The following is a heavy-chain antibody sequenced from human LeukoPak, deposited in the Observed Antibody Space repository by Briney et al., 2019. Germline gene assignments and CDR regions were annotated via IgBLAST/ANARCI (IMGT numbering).Heavy chain of an antibody. Sequence: PSETLSLTCTVSSGSFRTYYWSWIRQPPGKGLEWIGYIFYNEGTSYNPSLKSRVTISVDTSDNQLSLKVNSVTAADTAMYYCVKSNSRYQPWTLDIWGRGTMVTVSS. J-gene: IGHJ3*02. D-gene: IGHD2-2*01. CDR1: SGSFRTYY. CDR2: IFYNEGT. CDR3: VKSNSRYQPWTLDI. V-gene: IGHV4-59*01.